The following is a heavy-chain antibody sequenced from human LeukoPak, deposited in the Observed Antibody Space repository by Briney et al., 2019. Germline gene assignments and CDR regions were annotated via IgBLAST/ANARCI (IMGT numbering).Heavy chain of an antibody. J-gene: IGHJ6*02. V-gene: IGHV3-21*01. Sequence: GGSLRLSCAASGFTFSSYSMNWVRQATGKGLEWVSSISSSSSYIYYADSVKGRFTISRDNAKNSLYLQMNSLRAEDTAVYYCARYYDFWSGYFTTGYYYYGMDVWGQGTTVTVSS. CDR2: ISSSSSYI. CDR3: ARYYDFWSGYFTTGYYYYGMDV. D-gene: IGHD3-3*01. CDR1: GFTFSSYS.